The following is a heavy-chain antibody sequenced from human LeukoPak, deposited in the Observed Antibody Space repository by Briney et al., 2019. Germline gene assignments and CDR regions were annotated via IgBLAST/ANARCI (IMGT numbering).Heavy chain of an antibody. D-gene: IGHD3-3*01. CDR2: INPSGGST. V-gene: IGHV1-46*01. J-gene: IGHJ4*02. CDR3: ARNPPIFGVVSPEYYFDY. Sequence: GASVKVSCNASGYTFTSYYMHWVRQAPGQGLEWMGIINPSGGSTSYAQKFQGRVTMTRDTSTSTVYMELSSLRSEDTAVYYCARNPPIFGVVSPEYYFDYWGQGTLVTVSS. CDR1: GYTFTSYY.